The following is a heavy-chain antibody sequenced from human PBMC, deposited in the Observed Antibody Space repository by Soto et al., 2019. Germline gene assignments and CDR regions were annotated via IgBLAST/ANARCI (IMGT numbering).Heavy chain of an antibody. CDR3: ARDYSSGWIYFDY. CDR1: GGPISSYY. V-gene: IGHV4-59*01. J-gene: IGHJ4*02. Sequence: PSETLSLTCTVSGGPISSYYLSWVRQPPGKGLEWIGYIYYSGSTNYNPSLKSRVTISVDTSKNQFSLKLSSVTAADTAVYYCARDYSSGWIYFDYWGQGTXVTVSS. D-gene: IGHD6-19*01. CDR2: IYYSGST.